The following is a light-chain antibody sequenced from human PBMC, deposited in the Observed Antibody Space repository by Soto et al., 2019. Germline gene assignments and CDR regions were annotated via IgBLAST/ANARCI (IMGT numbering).Light chain of an antibody. V-gene: IGLV2-8*01. CDR1: SSDVGGHDY. CDR2: EVT. Sequence: QSALTQPPSASGSPGQSVTISCTGTSSDVGGHDYVSWYQQHPGKAPKLMIYEVTKRSSGVPDRFSGSKSGNTASLTVSGLQAEDEADYYCSSYAGSNNFVFGTGTKVTVL. CDR3: SSYAGSNNFV. J-gene: IGLJ1*01.